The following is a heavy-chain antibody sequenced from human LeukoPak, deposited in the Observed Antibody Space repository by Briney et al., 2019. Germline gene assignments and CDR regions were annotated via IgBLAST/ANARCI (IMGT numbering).Heavy chain of an antibody. D-gene: IGHD4-17*01. CDR2: IYSGGST. V-gene: IGHV3-66*01. CDR3: ARGNDYGDYYFDY. CDR1: GFTVSSNY. Sequence: GGSLRLSCAASGFTVSSNYMNWVRQAPGKGLGWVSVIYSGGSTYYADSVKGRFTISRDNSKNTLYLQMNSLRAEDTAVYYCARGNDYGDYYFDYWGQGTLVTVSS. J-gene: IGHJ4*02.